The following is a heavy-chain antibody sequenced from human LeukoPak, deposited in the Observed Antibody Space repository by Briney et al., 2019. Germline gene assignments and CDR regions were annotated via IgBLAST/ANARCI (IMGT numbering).Heavy chain of an antibody. CDR2: IYTSGST. D-gene: IGHD3-10*01. Sequence: SETLSPTCTVSGGSISSYYWSWIRQPAGKGLEWIGRIYTSGSTNYNPSLKSRVTMSVDTSKNQFSLKLSSVTAADTAVYYCARDGFMVRGVMASFDPWGQGTLVTVSS. CDR3: ARDGFMVRGVMASFDP. CDR1: GGSISSYY. J-gene: IGHJ5*02. V-gene: IGHV4-4*07.